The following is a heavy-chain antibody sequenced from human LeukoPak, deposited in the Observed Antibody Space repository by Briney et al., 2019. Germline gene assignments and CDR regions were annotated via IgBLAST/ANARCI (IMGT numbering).Heavy chain of an antibody. Sequence: GASVKVSCKASGYTFTGYYMHWVRQAPGQGLEWMGWINPNSGGTNYAQKFQGRVTTTRDTSISTAYMELSRLRSDDTAVYYCARDKRIAARRTDAFDIWGQGTMVTVSS. J-gene: IGHJ3*02. CDR1: GYTFTGYY. D-gene: IGHD6-6*01. CDR2: INPNSGGT. CDR3: ARDKRIAARRTDAFDI. V-gene: IGHV1-2*02.